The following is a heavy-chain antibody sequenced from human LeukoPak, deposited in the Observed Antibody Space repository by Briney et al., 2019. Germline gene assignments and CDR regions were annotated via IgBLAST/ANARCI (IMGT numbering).Heavy chain of an antibody. V-gene: IGHV4-34*01. J-gene: IGHJ5*02. D-gene: IGHD4-17*01. CDR3: ARGIGLRWLNWFDP. CDR1: GGSFSGYY. Sequence: PSETLSLTCAVYGGSFSGYYWSWIRQPPGKGLEWIGEINHSGSTNYNPSLKSRVTISVDTSKNQFSLKLSSVTAADTAVYYCARGIGLRWLNWFDPWGQGTLVTVSS. CDR2: INHSGST.